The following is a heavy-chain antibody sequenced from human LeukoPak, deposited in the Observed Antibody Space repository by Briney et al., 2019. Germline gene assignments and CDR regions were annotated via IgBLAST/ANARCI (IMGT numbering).Heavy chain of an antibody. Sequence: PGGSLRLSCAASGFTFSSYAMHWVRQAPGKGLEWAAVISSDGNTQYYADSVEGRFTISRDNSNNTLYLQMNSLRADDTAIYYCARRCIVGSIDDAFDIWGQGTMVTLSS. CDR1: GFTFSSYA. J-gene: IGHJ3*02. CDR2: ISSDGNTQ. V-gene: IGHV3-30-3*01. CDR3: ARRCIVGSIDDAFDI. D-gene: IGHD1-26*01.